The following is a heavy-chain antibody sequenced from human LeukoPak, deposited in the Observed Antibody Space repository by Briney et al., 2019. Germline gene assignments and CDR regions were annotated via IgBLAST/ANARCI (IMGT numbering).Heavy chain of an antibody. Sequence: PGGSLRLSCAVFGFTFDEYGMSWVRQAPGKGLEWVSGVNWNGGGTGYADSVKGRFTISRDNAKNSLYLQMNSLRAEDTALYHCARQRSSSPRTGTTHRGVFDIWGQGTMVTVSS. D-gene: IGHD1-14*01. V-gene: IGHV3-20*01. CDR1: GFTFDEYG. CDR2: VNWNGGGT. J-gene: IGHJ3*02. CDR3: ARQRSSSPRTGTTHRGVFDI.